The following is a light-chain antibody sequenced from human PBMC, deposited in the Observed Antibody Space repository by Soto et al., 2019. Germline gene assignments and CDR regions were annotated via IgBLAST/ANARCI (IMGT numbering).Light chain of an antibody. J-gene: IGKJ1*01. V-gene: IGKV1-12*01. CDR3: QQANSFPWT. Sequence: DIQMTQSPSSVSASIGDRVTITCRASQGISNWFAWYQQKPGKAPKLLICAASSLQRGVPSRFCGSGLGTDFTLTISSLQPADFATYYCQQANSFPWTFGQGTRVEIK. CDR2: AAS. CDR1: QGISNW.